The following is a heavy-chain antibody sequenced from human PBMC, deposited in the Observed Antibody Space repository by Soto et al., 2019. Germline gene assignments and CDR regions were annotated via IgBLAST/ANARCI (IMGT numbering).Heavy chain of an antibody. CDR2: IYTSGST. CDR3: ARDRNLMAAALYYYYGMDV. D-gene: IGHD6-13*01. Sequence: QVQLQESGPGLVKPSETLSLTCTVSGGSISSYYWSWIRQPAGKGLAWIGRIYTSGSTNYNPSLKSRVTMSVDTSKSQFSLKLSSVTAADTAVYYCARDRNLMAAALYYYYGMDVWGQGTTVTVSS. V-gene: IGHV4-4*07. CDR1: GGSISSYY. J-gene: IGHJ6*02.